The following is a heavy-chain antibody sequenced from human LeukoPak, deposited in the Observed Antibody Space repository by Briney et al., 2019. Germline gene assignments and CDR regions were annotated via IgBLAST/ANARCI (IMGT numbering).Heavy chain of an antibody. J-gene: IGHJ4*02. CDR3: ARTSDSSGWSPLDY. D-gene: IGHD6-19*01. CDR2: ISYDGRNN. V-gene: IGHV3-30*04. CDR1: GFTFSSYA. Sequence: GGSLRLSCAASGFTFSSYAMHWVRQAPGKGLEWVAVISYDGRNNYYADSVKGRFTISRDNSKNTLYLQMNSRRAEDTAVFYCARTSDSSGWSPLDYWGQGTLVSVSS.